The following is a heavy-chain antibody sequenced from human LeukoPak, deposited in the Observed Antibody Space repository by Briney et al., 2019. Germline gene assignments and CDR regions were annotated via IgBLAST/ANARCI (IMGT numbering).Heavy chain of an antibody. V-gene: IGHV3-23*01. CDR2: ITSSGIT. Sequence: GGTLRLSCAASGFTFSNYGMNWVRQAPGKGLEWVSGITSSGITYYADSVKGRFTVSRDNSKNTLYLQMNSLRAEDRAVYYCAKQGRDWLRDYYYYMDVWGKGTTVT. D-gene: IGHD3-9*01. J-gene: IGHJ6*03. CDR1: GFTFSNYG. CDR3: AKQGRDWLRDYYYYMDV.